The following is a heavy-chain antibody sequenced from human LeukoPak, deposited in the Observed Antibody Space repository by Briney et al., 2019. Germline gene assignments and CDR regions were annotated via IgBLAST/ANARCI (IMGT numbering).Heavy chain of an antibody. CDR2: TSYDGSNT. CDR1: GFTFMSYG. J-gene: IGHJ4*02. V-gene: IGHV3-30*18. Sequence: GGSLRLSCAASGFTFMSYGMHWVRQAPGKGLEWVAVTSYDGSNTHYADSVEGRFTISRDNSKNTLYLQMNSLRPEDTAVYYCAKKSPGTYYAPPDYWGQGTLVTVSS. CDR3: AKKSPGTYYAPPDY. D-gene: IGHD3-10*01.